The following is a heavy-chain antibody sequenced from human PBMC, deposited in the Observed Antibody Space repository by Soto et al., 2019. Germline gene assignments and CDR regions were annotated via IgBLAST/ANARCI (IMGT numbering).Heavy chain of an antibody. CDR1: GFTFSSYA. J-gene: IGHJ6*02. D-gene: IGHD2-15*01. CDR3: ARGPYCSGGSCYSRDYYYYYGMDV. Sequence: ESGGGVVQPGRSLRLSCAASGFTFSSYAMHWVRQAPGKGLEWVAVISYDGSNKYYADSVKGRFTISRDNSKNTLYLQMNSLRAEDTAVYYCARGPYCSGGSCYSRDYYYYYGMDVWGQGTTVTVSS. V-gene: IGHV3-30-3*01. CDR2: ISYDGSNK.